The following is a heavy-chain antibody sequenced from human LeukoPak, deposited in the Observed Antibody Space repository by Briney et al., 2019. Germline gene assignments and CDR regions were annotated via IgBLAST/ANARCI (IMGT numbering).Heavy chain of an antibody. Sequence: ASVKVSCKASGHTFTGYYMHWVRQAPGQGLEWMGRINPNSGGTNYAQKFQGRVTMTRDTSISTAYMELSRLRSDDTAVYYCARAKYYYDSSGYQIDYWGQGTLVTVSS. CDR3: ARAKYYYDSSGYQIDY. CDR1: GHTFTGYY. CDR2: INPNSGGT. V-gene: IGHV1-2*06. J-gene: IGHJ4*02. D-gene: IGHD3-22*01.